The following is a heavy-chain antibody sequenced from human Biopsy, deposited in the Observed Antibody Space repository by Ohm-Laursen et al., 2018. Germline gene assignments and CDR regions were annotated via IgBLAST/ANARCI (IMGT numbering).Heavy chain of an antibody. D-gene: IGHD3-16*01. CDR3: AKQWSYYESFTQHYRGDFDY. J-gene: IGHJ4*02. CDR1: GGSISSSY. CDR2: ISYSGST. Sequence: SETLSLTCSVSGGSISSSYWSWIRQPPGKGLEWIGYISYSGSTSYNPSLKSRVTISAETSKNQLSLTLSSLTAADTAVYFCAKQWSYYESFTQHYRGDFDYWGQGTLVIVSS. V-gene: IGHV4-59*08.